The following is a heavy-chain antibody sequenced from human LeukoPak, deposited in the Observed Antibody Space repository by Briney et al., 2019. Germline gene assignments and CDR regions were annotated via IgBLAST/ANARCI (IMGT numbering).Heavy chain of an antibody. Sequence: GGSLRLSCVASGFTFSTYSINWVRHAPGKGLEWISYISSGGTTTYYADSVRGRFTISRDNSKNTLYLQKNSLRADDTAIYYCAKSMTLQWRGFFDLWGRGTHVTVSS. D-gene: IGHD6-19*01. CDR2: ISSGGTTT. V-gene: IGHV3-48*01. CDR1: GFTFSTYS. J-gene: IGHJ2*01. CDR3: AKSMTLQWRGFFDL.